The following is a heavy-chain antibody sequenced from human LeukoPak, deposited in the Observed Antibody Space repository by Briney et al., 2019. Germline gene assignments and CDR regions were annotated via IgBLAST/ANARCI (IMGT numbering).Heavy chain of an antibody. V-gene: IGHV3-48*01. CDR3: ARDPDYYDSSGRRSDY. D-gene: IGHD3-22*01. J-gene: IGHJ4*02. Sequence: GGSLRLSCAASGFTFSSYSMNWVRQAPGKGLEWVSYISSSSSTIYYADSVKGRFTISRDNAKNSLYLQMNSLRAEDTAVYYCARDPDYYDSSGRRSDYWGQGTLVTVSS. CDR1: GFTFSSYS. CDR2: ISSSSSTI.